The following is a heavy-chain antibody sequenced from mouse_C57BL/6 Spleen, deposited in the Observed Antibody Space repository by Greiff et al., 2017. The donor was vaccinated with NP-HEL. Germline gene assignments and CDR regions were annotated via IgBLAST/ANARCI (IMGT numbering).Heavy chain of an antibody. D-gene: IGHD1-1*01. CDR3: ARAGATVVATDWYFDV. CDR1: GYTFTSYW. V-gene: IGHV1-64*01. J-gene: IGHJ1*03. Sequence: VQLQQPGAELVKPGASVKLSCKASGYTFTSYWMHWVKQRPGQGLEWIGMIHPNSGSTNYNEKFKSKATLTVDKSSSTAYMQLSSLTSEDSAVYYCARAGATVVATDWYFDVWGTGTTVTVSS. CDR2: IHPNSGST.